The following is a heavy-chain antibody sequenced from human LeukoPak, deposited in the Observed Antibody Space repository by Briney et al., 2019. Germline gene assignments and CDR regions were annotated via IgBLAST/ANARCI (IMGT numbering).Heavy chain of an antibody. J-gene: IGHJ4*02. CDR1: GGSISSSNW. V-gene: IGHV4-4*02. D-gene: IGHD2-2*01. CDR2: IYHSGST. Sequence: SGTLSLTCDVSGGSISSSNWWSWVRQPPGKGLEWIGEIYHSGSTNYNPSLKSRVTISVDTSKNQFSLKLSSVTAADTAVYYYARTFRQYQPLLYESFDYWGQGTLVTVSS. CDR3: ARTFRQYQPLLYESFDY.